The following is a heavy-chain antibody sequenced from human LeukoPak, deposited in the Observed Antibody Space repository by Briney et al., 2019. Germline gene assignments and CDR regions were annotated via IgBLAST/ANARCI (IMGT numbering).Heavy chain of an antibody. D-gene: IGHD3-10*01. J-gene: IGHJ5*02. Sequence: SQILSLTCTVSGGSISSGGYYWGWIRQHPGKGREWVAYIYYSGSTYYNPSLNSRATISVDTSKNQFSLKLSSKTAADTAVYYCVRDYYGSGSYSVWFDPWGQGTLVTVSS. CDR1: GGSISSGGYY. V-gene: IGHV4-31*03. CDR2: IYYSGST. CDR3: VRDYYGSGSYSVWFDP.